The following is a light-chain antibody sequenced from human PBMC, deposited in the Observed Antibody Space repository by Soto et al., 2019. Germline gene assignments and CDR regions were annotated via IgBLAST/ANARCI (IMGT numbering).Light chain of an antibody. CDR3: QQYNHYAWT. CDR2: EAS. V-gene: IGKV1-5*01. J-gene: IGKJ1*01. Sequence: DIQMTQSPSTLSASVGDRVTITCRASQSISSWLAWYQQKPGKAPKLLIYEASSLESGVPSRFSGSGSGTEFTLTISSLQPDDFATYYCQQYNHYAWTFGQGTKV. CDR1: QSISSW.